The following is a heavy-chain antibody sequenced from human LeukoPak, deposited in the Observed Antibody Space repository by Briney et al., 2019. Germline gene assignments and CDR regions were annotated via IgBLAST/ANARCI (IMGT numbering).Heavy chain of an antibody. D-gene: IGHD5-24*01. CDR3: ARDGYNSGYFDY. Sequence: PSETLSLTCTVSGASISSGAYYWNWIRQPPGKGLEWIGYIYYSRSTSYSPSLKSRLTISVDTSKNQFSLKLSSVTAADTAVYYCARDGYNSGYFDYWGQGTLVIVSS. CDR2: IYYSRST. J-gene: IGHJ4*02. V-gene: IGHV4-30-4*01. CDR1: GASISSGAYY.